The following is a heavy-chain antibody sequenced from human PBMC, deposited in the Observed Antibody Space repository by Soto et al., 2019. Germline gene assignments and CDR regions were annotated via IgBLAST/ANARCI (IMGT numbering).Heavy chain of an antibody. J-gene: IGHJ4*02. CDR1: GGSISSSNW. V-gene: IGHV4-4*02. D-gene: IGHD6-19*01. CDR3: ARGGLLPDY. Sequence: SETLSLTCGVSGGSISSSNWWSWVRPPPGKGLEWIGYIYYSGSTNYNPSLKSRVTISVDTSKNQSSLKLSSVTAADTAVYYCARGGLLPDYWGQGTLVTVSS. CDR2: IYYSGST.